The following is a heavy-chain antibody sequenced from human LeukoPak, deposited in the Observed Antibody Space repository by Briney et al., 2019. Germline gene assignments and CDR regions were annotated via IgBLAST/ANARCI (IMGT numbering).Heavy chain of an antibody. Sequence: ETLSLTCAVYGGSLRNYHWSLIRQPPGKGLDWIGEINHSGSTNYNPSLKSRVTISVDTSKNQFSLKLSSVTAADTAVYYCARGVPTVTISGFSDYWGQGTLVTVSS. CDR3: ARGVPTVTISGFSDY. CDR2: INHSGST. CDR1: GGSLRNYH. V-gene: IGHV4-34*01. D-gene: IGHD4-17*01. J-gene: IGHJ4*02.